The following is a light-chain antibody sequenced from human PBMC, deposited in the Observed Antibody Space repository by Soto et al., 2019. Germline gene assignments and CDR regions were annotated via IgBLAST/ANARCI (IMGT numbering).Light chain of an antibody. J-gene: IGLJ1*01. V-gene: IGLV2-23*02. Sequence: QSVLTQPASVSGSPGQSITISCTGTSSDVGRYNFVSWYQQRPGKVPKVLIYEVTNRPSGVSNRFSGSKSGNTAFLTISGLQAEDEADYYCCSDAGSGIYVFGTGTKLTVL. CDR3: CSDAGSGIYV. CDR2: EVT. CDR1: SSDVGRYNF.